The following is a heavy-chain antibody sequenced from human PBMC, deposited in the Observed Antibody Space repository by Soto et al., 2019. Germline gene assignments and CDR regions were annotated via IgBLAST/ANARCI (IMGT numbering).Heavy chain of an antibody. CDR3: ARDGWGSNWYFDL. D-gene: IGHD3-16*01. Sequence: PGGSLSLSCGAPGVPFKDYGMHWVRPAPGKGLEWVAVISYDGKQTYYADSVKGRFTISKDKSKRTLFLQMNSLRVDDTAVYYCARDGWGSNWYFDLWGRGTLVTVSS. CDR2: ISYDGKQT. CDR1: GVPFKDYG. J-gene: IGHJ2*01. V-gene: IGHV3-30*03.